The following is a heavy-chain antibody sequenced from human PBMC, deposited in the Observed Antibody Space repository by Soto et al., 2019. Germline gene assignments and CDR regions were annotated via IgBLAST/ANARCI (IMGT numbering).Heavy chain of an antibody. CDR1: GYTFTSYY. CDR3: TRQPPTSIIHSSSAQEDY. D-gene: IGHD6-6*01. J-gene: IGHJ4*02. V-gene: IGHV1-46*03. CDR2: INPSGGST. Sequence: ASVKVSCKASGYTFTSYYMHWVRQAPGQGLEWMGIINPSGGSTSYAQKFQGRVTMTRDTSTSTVYMELSSLRSEDTAVYYCTRQPPTSIIHSSSAQEDYWGQGTLVTVSS.